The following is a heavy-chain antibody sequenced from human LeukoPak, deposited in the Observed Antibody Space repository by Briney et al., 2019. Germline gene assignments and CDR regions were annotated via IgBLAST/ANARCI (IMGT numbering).Heavy chain of an antibody. Sequence: SETLSLTCAVYGGSFSGYYWSWIRQPPGKGLEWIGEINHSGSTNYNPSLKSRVTISVDTSKNQFSLKLSSVTAADTAVYCCARGGWFDPWGQGTLVTVSS. CDR3: ARGGWFDP. CDR1: GGSFSGYY. CDR2: INHSGST. V-gene: IGHV4-34*01. J-gene: IGHJ5*02.